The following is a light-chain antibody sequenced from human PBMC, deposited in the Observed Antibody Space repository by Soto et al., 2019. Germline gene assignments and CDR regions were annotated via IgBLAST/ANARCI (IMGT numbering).Light chain of an antibody. J-gene: IGLJ1*01. CDR1: SSNIGNNF. V-gene: IGLV1-51*01. CDR2: DDN. CDR3: GSWDSSLSAYV. Sequence: VLTQPPSVSAAPGQKVTISCSGSSSNIGNNFVSWYQQLPGTAPKLLIYDDNKRPSGIPDRFSGSKSGTSATLGITGFRTGDEADYYCGSWDSSLSAYVFGTGTKVTVL.